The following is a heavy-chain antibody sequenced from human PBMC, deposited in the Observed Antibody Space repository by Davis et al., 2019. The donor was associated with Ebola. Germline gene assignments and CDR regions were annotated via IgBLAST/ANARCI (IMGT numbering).Heavy chain of an antibody. CDR3: ARGRIVVVPALNWFDP. CDR2: INAGNGNT. V-gene: IGHV1-3*01. D-gene: IGHD2-2*01. Sequence: ASVKVSCKASGYTFTSYAMHWVRQAPGQRLEWMGWINAGNGNTKYSQKFQGRVTMTTDTSTSTAYMELRSLRSDDTAVYYCARGRIVVVPALNWFDPWGQGTLVTVSS. CDR1: GYTFTSYA. J-gene: IGHJ5*02.